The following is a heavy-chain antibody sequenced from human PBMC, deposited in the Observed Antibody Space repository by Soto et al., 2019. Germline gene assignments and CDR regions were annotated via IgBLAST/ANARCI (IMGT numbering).Heavy chain of an antibody. CDR3: ARDRVMRGNAYYYGMDV. Sequence: QVLLVQSGAEVKKPGSSVRVSCKTSGGTFSSFAISWVRLAPGQGLEWMGEIVPMFAAPTYAQKFQGRVSITADESTRTAYMELSRLRSDDTAVYYCARDRVMRGNAYYYGMDVWGQGTTVTVSS. J-gene: IGHJ6*02. CDR1: GGTFSSFA. D-gene: IGHD2-21*01. CDR2: IVPMFAAP. V-gene: IGHV1-69*12.